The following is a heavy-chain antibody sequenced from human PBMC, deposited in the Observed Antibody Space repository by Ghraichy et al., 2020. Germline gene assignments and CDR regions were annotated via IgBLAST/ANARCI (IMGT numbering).Heavy chain of an antibody. V-gene: IGHV3-7*01. CDR1: GFNFSRYW. CDR2: LKQDGSEK. CDR3: ARGANCGGDCYTEYYFDS. J-gene: IGHJ4*02. D-gene: IGHD2-21*01. Sequence: GESLNISCAASGFNFSRYWMSWVRQAPGKGLEWVANLKQDGSEKHYVDSVKGRFTISRDNVKNSVYLHMINLRDEDTAVYYCARGANCGGDCYTEYYFDSWGQGTMVNVSS.